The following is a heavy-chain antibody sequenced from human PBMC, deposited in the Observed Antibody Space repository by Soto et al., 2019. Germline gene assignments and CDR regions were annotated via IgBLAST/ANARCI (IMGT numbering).Heavy chain of an antibody. CDR2: ISGSGCST. Sequence: GGSLRLSCAASGFTFSSYAMSWVRQAPGKGLEWVSAISGSGCSTYYADSVKGRFTISRDNSKNTLYLQMNSLRAEDTAVYYCAKDGEYSSSSGLYYYYYMDVWGKGTTVTVSS. V-gene: IGHV3-23*01. CDR1: GFTFSSYA. J-gene: IGHJ6*03. D-gene: IGHD6-6*01. CDR3: AKDGEYSSSSGLYYYYYMDV.